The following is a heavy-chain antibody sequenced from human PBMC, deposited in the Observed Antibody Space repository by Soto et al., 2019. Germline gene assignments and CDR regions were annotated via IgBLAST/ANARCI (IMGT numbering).Heavy chain of an antibody. CDR3: ARQTPSFDS. J-gene: IGHJ4*02. D-gene: IGHD2-15*01. Sequence: GGSLRLSCAASGFTFSDYPMNWVRQAPGKGLEWVSSIRTISSAIYFADSVRGRFTISRDNARNSLYLQMTSLRDEDTAVYYCARQTPSFDSWGQGTLVTVSS. CDR2: IRTISSAI. CDR1: GFTFSDYP. V-gene: IGHV3-48*02.